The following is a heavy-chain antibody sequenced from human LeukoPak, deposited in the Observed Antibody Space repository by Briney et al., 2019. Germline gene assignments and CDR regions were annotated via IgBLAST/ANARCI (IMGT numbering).Heavy chain of an antibody. J-gene: IGHJ4*02. V-gene: IGHV4-59*01. CDR2: IYYSGST. D-gene: IGHD4-23*01. CDR3: ARVSMTTVVTLDY. CDR1: GGSISSYY. Sequence: PSETLSLTCTVSGGSISSYYWSWIRQPPGKGLEWIGYIYYSGSTNYNPSLKSRVTISVDTSKNQFSLKLSSVTAADTAVYYCARVSMTTVVTLDYWGRGTLVTVSS.